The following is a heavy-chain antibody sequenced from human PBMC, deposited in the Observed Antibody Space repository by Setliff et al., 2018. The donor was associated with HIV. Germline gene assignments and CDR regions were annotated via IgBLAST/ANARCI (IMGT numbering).Heavy chain of an antibody. CDR1: GFTFSSYW. Sequence: PGESLKISCAASGFTFSSYWMHWVRQLPGKGLVWVSSMNSDGSRTTYADSVKGRFTISRDNAKKMLYVQMNSLRAEDTAVYYCARPMEIGRHPVAGQRDAFDIWGQGTMVTV. J-gene: IGHJ3*02. CDR3: ARPMEIGRHPVAGQRDAFDI. D-gene: IGHD6-19*01. CDR2: MNSDGSRT. V-gene: IGHV3-74*03.